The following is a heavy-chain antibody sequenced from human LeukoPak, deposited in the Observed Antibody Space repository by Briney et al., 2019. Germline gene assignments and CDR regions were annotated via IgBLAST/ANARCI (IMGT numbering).Heavy chain of an antibody. J-gene: IGHJ5*02. CDR1: GGSISSGGYS. CDR3: ARERGYCTNGVCVNWFDP. CDR2: IYHSGST. D-gene: IGHD2-8*01. Sequence: PSETLSLTCAVSGGSISSGGYSWSWIRQPPGKGLEWIGYIYHSGSTYYNPSLKSRVTISVDRSKNQFSLKLSSVTAADTAVYYCARERGYCTNGVCVNWFDPWGQGTLVTVSS. V-gene: IGHV4-30-2*01.